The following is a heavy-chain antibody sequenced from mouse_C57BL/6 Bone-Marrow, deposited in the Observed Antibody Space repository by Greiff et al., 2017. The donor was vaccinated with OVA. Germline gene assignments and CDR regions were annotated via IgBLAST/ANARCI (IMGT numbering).Heavy chain of an antibody. Sequence: QVQLQQPGAELVRPGSSVKLSCKASGYTFTSYWMHWVKQRPIQGLEWIGNIDPSDSETHYNQKFKDKATLTVDKSSSTAYMQLSSLTSEDSAVYYCARRGNGNYVWAMDYWGQGTSVTVSS. J-gene: IGHJ4*01. V-gene: IGHV1-52*01. CDR3: ARRGNGNYVWAMDY. CDR1: GYTFTSYW. D-gene: IGHD2-1*01. CDR2: IDPSDSET.